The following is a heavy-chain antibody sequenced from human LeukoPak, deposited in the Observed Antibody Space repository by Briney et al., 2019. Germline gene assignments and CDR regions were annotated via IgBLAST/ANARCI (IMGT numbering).Heavy chain of an antibody. V-gene: IGHV1-24*01. CDR3: TIAGILRFGAFDI. CDR1: GYTLTELS. D-gene: IGHD3-3*01. J-gene: IGHJ3*02. Sequence: SVKVSCKVSGYTLTELSIHWVRQAPGKGLEWMGGFDPEDAETIYAQKFQARFTMTEDTSTDTAYMELSSLRSEDTAVYFCTIAGILRFGAFDIWGQGTMVTVSS. CDR2: FDPEDAET.